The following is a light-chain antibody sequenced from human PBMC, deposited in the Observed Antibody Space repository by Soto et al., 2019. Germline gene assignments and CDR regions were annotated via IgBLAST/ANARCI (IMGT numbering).Light chain of an antibody. CDR3: CSYAGSSTPYV. V-gene: IGLV2-23*01. J-gene: IGLJ1*01. CDR2: EGS. CDR1: SSDVGSYKY. Sequence: QSALTQPASVSGSPGQSITISCTGTSSDVGSYKYVSWYQQYPGKAPKLMIYEGSKRPSGVSNRFSGSKSGNTASLTITGLQAEDEADYYCCSYAGSSTPYVFGSGTKVTVL.